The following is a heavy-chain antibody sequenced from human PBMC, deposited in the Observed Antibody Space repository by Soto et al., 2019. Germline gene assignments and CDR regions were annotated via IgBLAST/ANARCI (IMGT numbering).Heavy chain of an antibody. CDR2: IAISGITT. J-gene: IGHJ4*02. D-gene: IGHD6-19*01. CDR1: GFPFSSYA. Sequence: DVQLLESGGALVQPGESLRLSCAASGFPFSSYAMTWVRQAPGKGLEWVSTIAISGITTFYADSVRGRFTISRDNPGNTLYLQMNNLGVEDTGIYYCAKRFAPSGSGWDSWGQGTQVTVSS. CDR3: AKRFAPSGSGWDS. V-gene: IGHV3-23*01.